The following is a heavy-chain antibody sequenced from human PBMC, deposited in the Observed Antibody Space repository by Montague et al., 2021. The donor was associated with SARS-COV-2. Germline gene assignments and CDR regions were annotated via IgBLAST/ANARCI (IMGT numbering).Heavy chain of an antibody. Sequence: SETLSLTCTVSGGSISSSSYYWGWIRQPPGKGLEWIGSIYYSGSTYYNPSLKNRVTISVDTSKNQFSLKLSSVTAADTAVYYCASPTYYYDSSGSDAFDIWGKGKMVTVSS. CDR1: GGSISSSSYY. V-gene: IGHV4-39*01. CDR2: IYYSGST. D-gene: IGHD3-22*01. J-gene: IGHJ3*02. CDR3: ASPTYYYDSSGSDAFDI.